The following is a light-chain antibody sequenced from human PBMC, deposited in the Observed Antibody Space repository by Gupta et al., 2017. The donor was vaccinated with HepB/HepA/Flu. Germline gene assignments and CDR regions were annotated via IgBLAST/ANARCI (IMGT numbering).Light chain of an antibody. CDR2: DAS. V-gene: IGKV3-11*01. CDR3: QQRSNWSWT. Sequence: EIVSTPSPTTLSFSPGERATLSCRASQSVSSYLAWYQQKPGQAPKLLIYDASSRATGIPARFSGSGSGTDFTLTISSLEPEDFAVYYCQQRSNWSWTFGQGTKVEIK. J-gene: IGKJ1*01. CDR1: QSVSSY.